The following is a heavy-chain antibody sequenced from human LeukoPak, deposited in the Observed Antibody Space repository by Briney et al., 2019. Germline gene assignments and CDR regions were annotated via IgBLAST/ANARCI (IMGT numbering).Heavy chain of an antibody. V-gene: IGHV3-30*18. CDR2: ISYDGSNK. CDR1: GFTFSSYA. D-gene: IGHD6-13*01. J-gene: IGHJ6*04. Sequence: GRSLRLSCAASGFTFSSYAMHWVRQAPGKGLEWVAVISYDGSNKYYADSVKGRFTISRDNSKHTLYLQMNSLRAEDTAVYYCAKNSPAAAGTDYYGMDVWGKGTTVTVSS. CDR3: AKNSPAAAGTDYYGMDV.